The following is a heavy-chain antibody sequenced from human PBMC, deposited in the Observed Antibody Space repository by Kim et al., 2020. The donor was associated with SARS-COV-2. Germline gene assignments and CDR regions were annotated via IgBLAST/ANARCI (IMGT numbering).Heavy chain of an antibody. CDR2: INSDGTTT. Sequence: GGSLRLSCVASGLTFRNYWMHWVRQAPGKGLVWVSRINSDGTTTNYVDSVRGRFTISRDNAKNTLYLQMNSLRAEDTAVYYCARGYFEGSLYTLGGYWGQGTLVTVSS. CDR3: ARGYFEGSLYTLGGY. V-gene: IGHV3-74*01. CDR1: GLTFRNYW. J-gene: IGHJ4*02. D-gene: IGHD3-9*01.